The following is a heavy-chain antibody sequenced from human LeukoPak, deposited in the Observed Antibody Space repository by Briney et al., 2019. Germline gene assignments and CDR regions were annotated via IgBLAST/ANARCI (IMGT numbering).Heavy chain of an antibody. CDR2: IRYDGSNK. D-gene: IGHD6-13*01. V-gene: IGHV3-30*02. J-gene: IGHJ6*03. CDR3: AKVNRASIAAAGIPSRAYYYYYMDI. Sequence: PGGSLRLPCADSGFTFSSYGMHWLRQAPGKALEGVAFIRYDGSNKYYADSVKGRFTIHRDNSTNTLYLQMNSLRAEDTAVYYCAKVNRASIAAAGIPSRAYYYYYMDIWGKGTTVTISS. CDR1: GFTFSSYG.